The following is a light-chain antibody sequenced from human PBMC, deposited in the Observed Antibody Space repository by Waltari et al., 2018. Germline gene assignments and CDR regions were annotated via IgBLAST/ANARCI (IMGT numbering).Light chain of an antibody. CDR3: SSYVSSSTLV. CDR2: DVT. V-gene: IGLV2-14*01. Sequence: QSALTQPASVSGSPGQSITISCTGTTSDVGGYNYVSWDQQHPGKAPKLMIFDVTNRPSGVSTRFSGSKSGNTASLTISGLQAEDEADYYCSSYVSSSTLVFGGGTKVTVL. CDR1: TSDVGGYNY. J-gene: IGLJ3*02.